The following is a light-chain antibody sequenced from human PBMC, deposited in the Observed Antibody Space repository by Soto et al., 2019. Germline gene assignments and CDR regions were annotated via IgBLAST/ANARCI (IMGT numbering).Light chain of an antibody. CDR3: LLSYRGAQAV. CDR2: DTS. J-gene: IGLJ2*01. Sequence: QTVVTQEPSLTVSPGGTVTLTCGSSTGAVTSGHYPYWFQQKPGQAPRTLIYDTSNKHSWTPARFSGSLLGGKAALTLSGAHPEDEAEYYCLLSYRGAQAVFGGGTKLTVL. V-gene: IGLV7-46*01. CDR1: TGAVTSGHY.